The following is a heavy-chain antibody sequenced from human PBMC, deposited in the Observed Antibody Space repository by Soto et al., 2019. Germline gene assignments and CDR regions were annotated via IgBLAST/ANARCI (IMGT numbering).Heavy chain of an antibody. CDR2: MEPSTGRT. J-gene: IGHJ4*01. V-gene: IGHV1-8*01. CDR3: ARGVSAGVDY. CDR1: GYSFTSLD. D-gene: IGHD1-26*01. Sequence: VSVKVSCKASGYSFTSLDINWVRQTAGQGLEWMGWMEPSTGRTGYAQKFQGRVTMTRDTSINTAYMELTTLTSDDTAFYYCARGVSAGVDYWGHGTLATVSS.